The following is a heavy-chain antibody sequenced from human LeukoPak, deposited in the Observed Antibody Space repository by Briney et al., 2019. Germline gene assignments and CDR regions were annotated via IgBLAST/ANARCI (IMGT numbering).Heavy chain of an antibody. CDR2: IYYSGGT. D-gene: IGHD5-12*01. Sequence: PSETLSLTCTVSGGSISSSSYYWSWIRQPPGKGLEWIGNIYYSGGTEYNPSLKSRVTISVDTSKNQFSLRMSSVSAADTAVYHCARQEGFSAYDHWGQGILIPVSS. CDR3: ARQEGFSAYDH. J-gene: IGHJ4*02. V-gene: IGHV4-61*01. CDR1: GGSISSSSYY.